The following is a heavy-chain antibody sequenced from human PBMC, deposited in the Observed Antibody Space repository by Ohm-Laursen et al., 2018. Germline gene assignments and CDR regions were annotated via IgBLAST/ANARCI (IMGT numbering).Heavy chain of an antibody. CDR2: ISRSSIFI. V-gene: IGHV3-21*06. Sequence: GSLRLSCAASGFTFSDYAMMWVRQAPGKGLEWVSSISRSSIFIHYADSVKGRFTISRDNGKNLVYLQVSSLRVEDTAVYYCAKLGLGLWGQGTLVTVSS. CDR1: GFTFSDYA. CDR3: AKLGLGL. J-gene: IGHJ4*02. D-gene: IGHD3-16*01.